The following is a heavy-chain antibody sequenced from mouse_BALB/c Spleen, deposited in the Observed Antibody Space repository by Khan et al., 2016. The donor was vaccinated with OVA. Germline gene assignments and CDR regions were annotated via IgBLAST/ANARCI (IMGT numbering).Heavy chain of an antibody. Sequence: EVELVESGGGLVKPGVSLKLSCAASGFTFSDYYMYWVRQTPEKRLEWVATISDGGSYTYYPDSVKGRFTISRDNAKNNLYLQMSSLKSEDTAMXYCARAGYGVFADWGQGTLVTVSA. V-gene: IGHV5-4*02. D-gene: IGHD1-1*02. CDR3: ARAGYGVFAD. J-gene: IGHJ3*01. CDR1: GFTFSDYY. CDR2: ISDGGSYT.